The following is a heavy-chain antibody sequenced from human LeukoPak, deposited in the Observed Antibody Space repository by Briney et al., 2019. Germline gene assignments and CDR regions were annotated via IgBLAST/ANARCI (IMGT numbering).Heavy chain of an antibody. V-gene: IGHV3-21*01. CDR1: GFNFKDYG. J-gene: IGHJ6*02. CDR2: VSGTSTYI. D-gene: IGHD1-26*01. Sequence: GGSLRLSCEGRGFNFKDYGMSWVRQSPVKGLEWVASVSGTSTYIYYADSVKGRFTISRDNAKNSLYLQMNSLRAEDTAVYYCARDGYSGYFGMDVWGQGTTVTVSS. CDR3: ARDGYSGYFGMDV.